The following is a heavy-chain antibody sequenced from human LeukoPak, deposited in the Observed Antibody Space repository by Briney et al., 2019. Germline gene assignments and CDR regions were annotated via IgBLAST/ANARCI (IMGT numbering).Heavy chain of an antibody. D-gene: IGHD5-12*01. J-gene: IGHJ6*03. Sequence: GGSLRLSCAASGFTFSSYSMNWVRQAPGKGLEWVSSISSSSSYIYYADSVKGRFTISRDNAKNSLYLQMNSLRAEDTAVYCCARVPNWRWLRLGGYMDVWGKGTTVTVSS. CDR3: ARVPNWRWLRLGGYMDV. CDR2: ISSSSSYI. V-gene: IGHV3-21*01. CDR1: GFTFSSYS.